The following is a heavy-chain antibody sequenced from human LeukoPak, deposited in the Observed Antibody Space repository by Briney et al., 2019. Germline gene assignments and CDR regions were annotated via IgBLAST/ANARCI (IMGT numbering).Heavy chain of an antibody. Sequence: GGSLRLSCAASGFTFSSYAMSWVRQAPGKELEWVSAISGSGGSTYYADSVKGRFTISRDNSKNTLYLQMNSLRAEDTAVYYCAKVRADYVWGSYRSYFDYWGQGTLVTVSS. CDR1: GFTFSSYA. CDR3: AKVRADYVWGSYRSYFDY. D-gene: IGHD3-16*02. J-gene: IGHJ4*02. CDR2: ISGSGGST. V-gene: IGHV3-23*01.